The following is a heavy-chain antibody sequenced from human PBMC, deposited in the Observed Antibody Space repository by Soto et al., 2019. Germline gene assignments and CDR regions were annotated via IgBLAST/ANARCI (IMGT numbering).Heavy chain of an antibody. CDR3: ARAERWLQSRYCDL. J-gene: IGHJ2*01. CDR2: IDIAGDT. D-gene: IGHD5-12*01. V-gene: IGHV3-13*01. CDR1: GFIFSSYD. Sequence: EVQLVESGGGLVQPGGSLRLSCAASGFIFSSYDMHWVRQATGKGLEWVSAIDIAGDTYYPDSVKGRFTISREKAKNSLYLQMNSLRADDTAVYYCARAERWLQSRYCDLWGRGTLVTVSS.